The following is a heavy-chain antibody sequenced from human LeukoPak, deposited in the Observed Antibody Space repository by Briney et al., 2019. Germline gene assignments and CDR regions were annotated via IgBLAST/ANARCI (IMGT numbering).Heavy chain of an antibody. CDR3: ARSWIQLWTSFDY. Sequence: GASVKVSCKASGYTFTSYDINWVRQATGQGLEWMGWINPNSGGTNYAQKFQGWVTMTRDTSISTAYMELSRLRPDDTAVYYCARSWIQLWTSFDYWGQGTLVTVSS. CDR2: INPNSGGT. D-gene: IGHD5-18*01. J-gene: IGHJ4*02. V-gene: IGHV1-2*04. CDR1: GYTFTSYD.